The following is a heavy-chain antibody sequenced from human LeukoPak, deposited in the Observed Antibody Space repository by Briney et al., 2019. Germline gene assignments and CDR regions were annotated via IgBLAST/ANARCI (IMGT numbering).Heavy chain of an antibody. CDR2: INPVTGAT. D-gene: IGHD6-19*01. CDR3: ARRHAGQWLDYFDY. V-gene: IGHV1-46*01. Sequence: GASVKVSCKASGYTFTSCFMHWVRQAPGQGLEWMGLINPVTGATTYAQKFQGRVTLTRDTSTNTVYMELSSLTSDDTATYYCARRHAGQWLDYFDYWGQGTLVTVSS. CDR1: GYTFTSCF. J-gene: IGHJ4*02.